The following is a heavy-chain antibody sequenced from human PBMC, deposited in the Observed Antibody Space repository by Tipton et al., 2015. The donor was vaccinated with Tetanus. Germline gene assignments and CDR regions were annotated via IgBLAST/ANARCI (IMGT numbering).Heavy chain of an antibody. CDR1: GYTFTGYY. D-gene: IGHD6-25*01. Sequence: QSGAEVKKPGASVKVSCKASGYTFTGYYMHWVRQAPGQGLEWMGGIIPASGATNYAHKFQGRVTMTADASTTTVHMELSNLRSDDTAVYYCVRDRAAAGGSDYWGQGTLVTVSS. CDR3: VRDRAAAGGSDY. J-gene: IGHJ4*02. CDR2: IIPASGAT. V-gene: IGHV1-2*07.